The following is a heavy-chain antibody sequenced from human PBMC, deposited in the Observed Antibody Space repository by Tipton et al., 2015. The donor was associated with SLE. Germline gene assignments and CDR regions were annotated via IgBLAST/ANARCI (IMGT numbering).Heavy chain of an antibody. CDR3: ARDWVVGATLDRFDP. CDR2: IYNSGSA. V-gene: IGHV4-39*02. Sequence: TLSLTCTVSSESIRSSSYYWGWIRQSPGKGLEWIATIYNSGSAYYNPSLKSRLTISVDTSKNQFSLKVTSVTATDTAVYYCARDWVVGATLDRFDPWGQGTLVTVSS. D-gene: IGHD1-26*01. CDR1: SESIRSSSYY. J-gene: IGHJ5*02.